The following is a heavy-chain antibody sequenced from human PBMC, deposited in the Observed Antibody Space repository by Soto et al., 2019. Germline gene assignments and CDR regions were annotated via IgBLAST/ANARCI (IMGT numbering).Heavy chain of an antibody. CDR2: IWYDGSIK. CDR1: GFTFSSYG. Sequence: GGSLRLSCVASGFTFSSYGMHWVRQAPGKGLEWLAVIWYDGSIKYYADSVKGRFTISRDDSKNTFYLQMDSLRVEDSAIYYCPRAFSPGVAGRLFDFWGLGTPVTVSS. D-gene: IGHD6-19*01. CDR3: PRAFSPGVAGRLFDF. J-gene: IGHJ4*02. V-gene: IGHV3-33*08.